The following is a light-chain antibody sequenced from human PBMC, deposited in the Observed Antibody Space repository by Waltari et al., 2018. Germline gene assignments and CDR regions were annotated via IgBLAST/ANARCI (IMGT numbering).Light chain of an antibody. CDR2: GAS. V-gene: IGKV3-15*01. J-gene: IGKJ1*01. CDR3: QQCNNWPWT. Sequence: EIVMTQSPVTLSVSLGERATLSCRASQRVSSNLAWYQQKPGQAPRLLIYGASTRATGIPARFSGSGSGTEFTLTISSLQSEDFAVYYCQQCNNWPWTFGQGTKVEIK. CDR1: QRVSSN.